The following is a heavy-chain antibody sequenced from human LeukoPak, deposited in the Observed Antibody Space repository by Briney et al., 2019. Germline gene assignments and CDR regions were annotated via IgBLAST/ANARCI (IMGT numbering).Heavy chain of an antibody. CDR3: AKSGAARFNY. V-gene: IGHV3-23*01. CDR2: ISGSGGAT. J-gene: IGHJ4*02. D-gene: IGHD6-6*01. Sequence: GGSLRLSCAASGFTFSSYAMSWVRQAPGKGLEWVSSISGSGGATYYADSVKGRFTISRDDSKNTLYVQMNSLRAEDTAVYYCAKSGAARFNYWGQGTLVTVSS. CDR1: GFTFSSYA.